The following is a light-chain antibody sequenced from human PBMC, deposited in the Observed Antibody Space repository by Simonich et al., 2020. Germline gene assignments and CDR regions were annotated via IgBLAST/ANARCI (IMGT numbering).Light chain of an antibody. CDR2: EGS. CDR1: SSDVGSYNL. V-gene: IGLV2-23*01. Sequence: QSALTQPVSVSGSPGPSITISCTGTSSDVGSYNLVSWYQQHPGQAPKLMIYEGSKRPSGVSNRFSGSKSGNTASLTISVLQAEDEADYYCCSYAGSSTVVFGGGTKLTVL. J-gene: IGLJ2*01. CDR3: CSYAGSSTVV.